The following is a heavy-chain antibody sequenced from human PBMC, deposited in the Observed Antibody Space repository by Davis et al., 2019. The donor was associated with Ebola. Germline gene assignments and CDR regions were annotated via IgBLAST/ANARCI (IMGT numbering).Heavy chain of an antibody. Sequence: GESLKISCAASGFTFSGYAMSWVRQAPGKGLEWVSAISGSGGSTYYAGSVKGRFTISRDNSRNTLYLQMNSLRAEDTAVYYCAKQRGVGAIDYDYWGRGTVVTVSS. V-gene: IGHV3-23*01. CDR1: GFTFSGYA. CDR3: AKQRGVGAIDYDY. CDR2: ISGSGGST. J-gene: IGHJ4*02. D-gene: IGHD1-26*01.